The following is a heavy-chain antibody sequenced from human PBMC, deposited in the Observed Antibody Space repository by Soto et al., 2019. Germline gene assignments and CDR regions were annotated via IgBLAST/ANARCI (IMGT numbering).Heavy chain of an antibody. CDR2: IYYSGST. CDR1: GGSISSGDYY. V-gene: IGHV4-61*08. D-gene: IGHD3-22*01. J-gene: IGHJ4*02. Sequence: SETLSLTCTVSGGSISSGDYYWSWIRQPPGKGLEWIGYIYYSGSTNYNPSLKSRVTISVDTSKNQFSLKLSSVTAADTAVYYCASGSRYYYDSSGYYNYWGQGTLVTVSS. CDR3: ASGSRYYYDSSGYYNY.